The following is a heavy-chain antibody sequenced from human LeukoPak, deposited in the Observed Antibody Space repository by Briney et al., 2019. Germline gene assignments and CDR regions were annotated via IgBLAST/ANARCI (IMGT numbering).Heavy chain of an antibody. CDR3: TRDLHNYYYFYIDV. CDR2: INPSGIT. CDR1: GGSFSGYY. J-gene: IGHJ6*03. Sequence: PSETLSLTCAVSGGSFSGYYLNWIRRSPGRGLEWIGEINPSGITNYNPSLKSRVTMSLDTSKNHFSLRLNSVTAADTAVYYCTRDLHNYYYFYIDVWGKGTTVTVSS. V-gene: IGHV4-34*01.